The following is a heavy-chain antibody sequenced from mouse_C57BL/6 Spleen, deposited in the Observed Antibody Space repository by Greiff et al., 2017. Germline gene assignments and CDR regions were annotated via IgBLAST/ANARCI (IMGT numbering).Heavy chain of an antibody. V-gene: IGHV1-54*01. CDR2: LNPGSGGT. Sequence: VNVVESGAELVRPGTSVKVSCKASGYAFTNYLIEWVKQRPGQGLEWIGVLNPGSGGTNYTEQFKGKATLTADKSSSTAYMQLSSLTAEDSAVYCGARSGTGDYWGQGTTLTVSS. CDR1: GYAFTNYL. D-gene: IGHD1-1*01. CDR3: ARSGTGDY. J-gene: IGHJ2*01.